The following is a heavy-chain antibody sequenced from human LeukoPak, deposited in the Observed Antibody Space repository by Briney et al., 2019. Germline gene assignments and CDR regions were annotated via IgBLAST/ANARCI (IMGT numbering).Heavy chain of an antibody. J-gene: IGHJ4*02. D-gene: IGHD5-18*01. V-gene: IGHV4-39*01. CDR1: GGSISSSSYY. CDR3: VRQGSGYSYGRSPPVDY. CDR2: IYYSGTT. Sequence: SETLSLTCTVSGGSISSSSYYWGYIRQPPGKGLEWIGIIYYSGTTYYDPSPKSRVTISVDTSKNQFSLKLSSVTAADTAVYYCVRQGSGYSYGRSPPVDYWGQGTLVTVSS.